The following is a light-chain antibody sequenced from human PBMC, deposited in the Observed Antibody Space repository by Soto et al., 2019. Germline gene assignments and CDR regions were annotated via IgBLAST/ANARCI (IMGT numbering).Light chain of an antibody. CDR3: QQYDNSWGT. V-gene: IGKV3-20*01. Sequence: EILMTQSPATLSVSPGDRATLSCRASQSVSTNYLAWYQQKPGQAPRLLIYGVSSRAAGIPDRFSGSGSGTDFTLTITRLEPEDFAVYYCQQYDNSWGTLGPGTKVDIK. CDR2: GVS. J-gene: IGKJ3*01. CDR1: QSVSTNY.